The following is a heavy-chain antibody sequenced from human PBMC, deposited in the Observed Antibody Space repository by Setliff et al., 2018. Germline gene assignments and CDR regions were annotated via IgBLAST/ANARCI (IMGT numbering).Heavy chain of an antibody. D-gene: IGHD2-2*01. V-gene: IGHV3-23*01. CDR3: AKDWNPSTYWYTDYFDS. CDR1: GFTFSSYA. CDR2: ISGSAQTT. J-gene: IGHJ4*02. Sequence: GSLRLSCAASGFTFSSYAITWVRQAPGKGLEWVSMISGSAQTTYYADSVKGRFTISRDNAKNSLYLQMNSLRAEDTAVYYCAKDWNPSTYWYTDYFDSWGQGTLVTVSS.